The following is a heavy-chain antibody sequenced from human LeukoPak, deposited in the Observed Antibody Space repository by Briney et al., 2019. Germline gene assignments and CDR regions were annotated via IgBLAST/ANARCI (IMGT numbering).Heavy chain of an antibody. J-gene: IGHJ5*02. D-gene: IGHD2-15*01. CDR3: ARGLRCSGGSCYKNWFDP. Sequence: PSETLFLTCTVSGGSISSSSYYWGWIRQPPGKGLEWIGSIYYSGSTYYNPSLKSRVTISVDTSKNQFSLKLSSVTAADTAVYYCARGLRCSGGSCYKNWFDPWGQGTLVTASS. CDR2: IYYSGST. V-gene: IGHV4-39*07. CDR1: GGSISSSSYY.